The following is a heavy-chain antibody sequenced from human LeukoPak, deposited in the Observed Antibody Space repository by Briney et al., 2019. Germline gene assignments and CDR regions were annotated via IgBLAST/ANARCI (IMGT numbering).Heavy chain of an antibody. D-gene: IGHD3-9*01. CDR1: GFTVSSNY. J-gene: IGHJ4*02. CDR2: IYSGGST. CDR3: ATILTGYYLDY. Sequence: PGGSLRLSCAASGFTVSSNYMSWVRQAPGKGLEWVSVIYSGGSTYYADSVKGRFTISRDNSKNTLYLQMNSLRAEDTAVYYCATILTGYYLDYWGQGTLVTVSS. V-gene: IGHV3-53*01.